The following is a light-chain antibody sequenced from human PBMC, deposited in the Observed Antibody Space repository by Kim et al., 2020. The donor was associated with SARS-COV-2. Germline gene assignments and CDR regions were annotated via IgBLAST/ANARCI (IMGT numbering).Light chain of an antibody. CDR1: NGHYNYA. J-gene: IGLJ3*02. CDR3: QTWGPGIRV. Sequence: QLVPTQSPSASASLGASVKLTCTLSNGHYNYAIAWHQQQPGKGPRYLMKVNSDGSHSKGDGIPDRFSGSSSGAERYLTISSLQSDDEADYYCQTWGPGIRVFGGGTKVTVL. CDR2: VNSDGSH. V-gene: IGLV4-69*01.